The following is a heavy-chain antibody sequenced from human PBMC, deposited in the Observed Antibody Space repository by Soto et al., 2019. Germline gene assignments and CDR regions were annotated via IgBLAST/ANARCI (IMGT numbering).Heavy chain of an antibody. Sequence: VQLVESGGGLVKPGGSLRLSCAASGFTFTNDWMSWVRQAPGKGLEWVGRIKSKTDGGTTDYAAPVKGRFTISRDDSKNTLYLQMNSLKTEDTAVYYCTTAPFYDYVWGSSYWGQGTLVTVSS. CDR1: GFTFTNDW. J-gene: IGHJ4*02. V-gene: IGHV3-15*01. D-gene: IGHD3-16*01. CDR3: TTAPFYDYVWGSSY. CDR2: IKSKTDGGTT.